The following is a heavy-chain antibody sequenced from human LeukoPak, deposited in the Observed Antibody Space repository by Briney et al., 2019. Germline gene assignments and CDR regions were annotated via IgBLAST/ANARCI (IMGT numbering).Heavy chain of an antibody. CDR1: GFAFPNYA. Sequence: GGSLRLSCAASGFAFPNYAMSWVRQAPGKGLEWVSAISGSGSNTYYADSVKGRFTISRDNSKNTLYLQMNSLRAEDTAVYSCAKDRWYYGSGSYVDAFDMWGQGTMGTVSS. D-gene: IGHD3-10*01. V-gene: IGHV3-23*01. CDR2: ISGSGSNT. J-gene: IGHJ3*02. CDR3: AKDRWYYGSGSYVDAFDM.